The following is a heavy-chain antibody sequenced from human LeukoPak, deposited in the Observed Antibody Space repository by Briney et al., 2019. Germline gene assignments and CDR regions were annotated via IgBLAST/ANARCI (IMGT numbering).Heavy chain of an antibody. CDR2: ISSSGSSI. CDR1: GFTFSDYY. J-gene: IGHJ4*02. CDR3: ARVRRYFDRCLDY. D-gene: IGHD3-9*01. Sequence: GGSLRLSCAAPGFTFSDYYMSWIRQAPGKGLEWVSYISSSGSSIYYADSVKGRFTISRDNAKNSLYLQMNSLRAEDTAVYYCARVRRYFDRCLDYWGQGTLVTVSS. V-gene: IGHV3-11*01.